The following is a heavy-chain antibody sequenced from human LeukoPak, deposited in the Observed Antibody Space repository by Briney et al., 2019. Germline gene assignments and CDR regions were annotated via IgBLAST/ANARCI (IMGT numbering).Heavy chain of an antibody. CDR1: GYTFTGYY. Sequence: ASVKVSCKASGYTFTGYYMHWVRQAPGQGLEWMGWINPNSGGTNYAQKFQGRVTMTRDTSISTAYMELSRLRSDDTAVYYCARGPIVGATMGVYVYWGQGTLVTVPS. J-gene: IGHJ4*02. D-gene: IGHD1-26*01. CDR2: INPNSGGT. V-gene: IGHV1-2*02. CDR3: ARGPIVGATMGVYVY.